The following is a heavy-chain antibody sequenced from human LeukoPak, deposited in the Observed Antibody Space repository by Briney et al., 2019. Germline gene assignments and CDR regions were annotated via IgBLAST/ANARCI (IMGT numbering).Heavy chain of an antibody. CDR2: INAGNGNT. CDR1: AYTFTSYA. J-gene: IGHJ4*02. Sequence: GASVKVSCKASAYTFTSYAMHWVRQAPGQRLEWMGWINAGNGNTKYSQKFQGRVTITRDTSASTAYMELSSLRSEDTAVYYCARSWGYSYGYGGIDYWGQGTLVTVSS. D-gene: IGHD5-18*01. CDR3: ARSWGYSYGYGGIDY. V-gene: IGHV1-3*01.